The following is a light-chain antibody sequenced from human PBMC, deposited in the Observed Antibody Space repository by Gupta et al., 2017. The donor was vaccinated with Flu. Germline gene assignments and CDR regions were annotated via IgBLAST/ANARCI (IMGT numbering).Light chain of an antibody. Sequence: DFRSYNYVSWYQQHPGKAPRLIIFDVDNRPSGVSTRFSGSKSGDTAPLTISGLQPEDESDYYCASDTGSDIHILFGGGTKLTVL. V-gene: IGLV2-14*03. J-gene: IGLJ2*01. CDR3: ASDTGSDIHIL. CDR1: DFRSYNY. CDR2: DVD.